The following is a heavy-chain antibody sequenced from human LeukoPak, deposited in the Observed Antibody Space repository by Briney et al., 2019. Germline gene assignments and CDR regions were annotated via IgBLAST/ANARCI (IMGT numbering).Heavy chain of an antibody. CDR3: ARIYSSSWYEVVY. V-gene: IGHV4-39*07. J-gene: IGHJ4*02. D-gene: IGHD6-13*01. CDR2: IYYSGST. CDR1: GGSISSSSYY. Sequence: SETLSLTCTVSGGSISSSSYYWGWIRQPPGKGLEWIGSIYYSGSTYYNPSLKSRVTISVDTSKNQFSLKLSSVTAADTAVYYCARIYSSSWYEVVYWGQGTLVTVSS.